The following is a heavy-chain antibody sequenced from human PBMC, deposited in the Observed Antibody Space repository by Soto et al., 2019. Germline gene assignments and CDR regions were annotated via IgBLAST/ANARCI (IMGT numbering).Heavy chain of an antibody. V-gene: IGHV3-21*01. CDR2: ISSSSSYI. J-gene: IGHJ6*02. CDR3: AREESRDHDFWSGYYIYYYYYGMDV. CDR1: GFTFSSYS. Sequence: GGSLRLSCAASGFTFSSYSMNWVRQAPGKGLEWVSSISSSSSYIYYADSVKGRFTISRDNAKNSLYLQMNSLRAEDTAVYYCAREESRDHDFWSGYYIYYYYYGMDVWGQGTTVTVSS. D-gene: IGHD3-3*01.